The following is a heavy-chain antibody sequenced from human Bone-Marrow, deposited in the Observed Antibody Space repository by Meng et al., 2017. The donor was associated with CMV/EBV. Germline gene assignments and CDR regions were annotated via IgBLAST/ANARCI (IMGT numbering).Heavy chain of an antibody. CDR1: GFTFSSYS. V-gene: IGHV3-48*01. D-gene: IGHD3-10*01. CDR2: ISSSSSTI. CDR3: ARGNYYGSGSYYNVPDY. Sequence: GESLKISCAASGFTFSSYSMNWVRQAPGKGLEWVSYISSSSSTIYYADSVKGRFTISRDNSKNTLYLQMNSLRAEDTAVYYCARGNYYGSGSYYNVPDYWGQGTLVTVSS. J-gene: IGHJ4*02.